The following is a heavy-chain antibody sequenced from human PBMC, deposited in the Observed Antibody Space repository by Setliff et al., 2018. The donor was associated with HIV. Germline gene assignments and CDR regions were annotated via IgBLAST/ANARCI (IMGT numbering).Heavy chain of an antibody. D-gene: IGHD5-18*01. CDR1: GFTFSTYA. V-gene: IGHV3-23*01. Sequence: PGGSLRLSCAASGFTFSTYAMSWVRQAPGKGLEWVSVITGSGRSTYYTDSVKGRFTISRDNSKNTLYLHMNSLRSEDTAVYYCARDEVPRGYSYGYFQNYWGQGTLVTVSS. J-gene: IGHJ4*02. CDR2: ITGSGRST. CDR3: ARDEVPRGYSYGYFQNY.